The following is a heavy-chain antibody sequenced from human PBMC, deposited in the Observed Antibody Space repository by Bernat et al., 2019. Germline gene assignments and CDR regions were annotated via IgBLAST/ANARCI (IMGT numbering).Heavy chain of an antibody. D-gene: IGHD3-3*01. Sequence: QVQLQESGPGLVKPSQTLSLTCTVSGGSISSGSYYWIWIRQPAGKGLEWIGRIYTSGSTNYNPSLKSRVTISVDTSKNQFSLKLSSVTAADTAVYYCARVIPLRFLAKFDPWGQGTLVTVSS. CDR2: IYTSGST. CDR3: ARVIPLRFLAKFDP. J-gene: IGHJ5*02. CDR1: GGSISSGSYY. V-gene: IGHV4-61*02.